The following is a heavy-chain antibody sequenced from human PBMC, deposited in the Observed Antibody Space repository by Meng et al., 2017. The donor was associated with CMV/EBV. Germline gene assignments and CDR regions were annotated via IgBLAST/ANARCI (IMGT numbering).Heavy chain of an antibody. D-gene: IGHD5-24*01. V-gene: IGHV1-2*02. Sequence: AQKFQGRVTMTRDTSISTAYMELSRLRSDDTAVYYCARERDGYNLGLDYWGQGTLVTVSS. CDR3: ARERDGYNLGLDY. J-gene: IGHJ4*02.